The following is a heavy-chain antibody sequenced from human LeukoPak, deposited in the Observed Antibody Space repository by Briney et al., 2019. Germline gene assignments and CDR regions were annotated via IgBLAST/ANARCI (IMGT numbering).Heavy chain of an antibody. J-gene: IGHJ4*02. CDR2: IWYDGSNK. CDR3: ARDRDYYFDY. V-gene: IGHV3-33*01. Sequence: GGSLRLSCAASGFTFSCYGMHWVRQAPGKGLEWVAVIWYDGSNKYYADSVKGRFTISRDNSKNTLYLQMDSLRAEDTAVYYCARDRDYYFDYWGQGTLVTVSS. CDR1: GFTFSCYG.